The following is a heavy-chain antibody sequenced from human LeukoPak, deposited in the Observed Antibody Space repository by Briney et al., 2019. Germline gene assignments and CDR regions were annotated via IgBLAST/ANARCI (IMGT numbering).Heavy chain of an antibody. CDR3: ARYYYGSGSYIWFDP. D-gene: IGHD3-10*01. CDR1: GGSISISSFY. Sequence: SETLSLTCTVSGGSISISSFYWGWIRQPPGKGLEWIGSLYYSGNTYYNPSLKSRVTISVDTSKSQFSLKLSSVTATDTAVYYCARYYYGSGSYIWFDPWGQGTLVTVSS. J-gene: IGHJ5*02. CDR2: LYYSGNT. V-gene: IGHV4-39*01.